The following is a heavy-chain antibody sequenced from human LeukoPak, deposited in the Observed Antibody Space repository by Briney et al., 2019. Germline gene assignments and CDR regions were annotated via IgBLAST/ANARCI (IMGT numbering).Heavy chain of an antibody. CDR2: TYSGGTT. D-gene: IGHD5-18*01. CDR3: ARDGDTPMLIASGGMDV. Sequence: PGGSLRLSCAASGFSVSYNYMSWVRQAPGKGLEWVSVTYSGGTTLYADSVKGRFTISRDTSKNTLYLQMNSLRPEDTAVYYCARDGDTPMLIASGGMDVWGRGTTVTVSS. J-gene: IGHJ6*02. CDR1: GFSVSYNY. V-gene: IGHV3-66*01.